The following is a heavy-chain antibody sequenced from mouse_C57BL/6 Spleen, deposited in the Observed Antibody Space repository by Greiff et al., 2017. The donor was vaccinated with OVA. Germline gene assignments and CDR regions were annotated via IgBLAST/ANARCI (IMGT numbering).Heavy chain of an antibody. J-gene: IGHJ2*01. CDR3: ARGKGLPDY. CDR1: GYTFTSYW. D-gene: IGHD2-2*01. Sequence: QVQLQQPGAELVKPGASVKLSCKASGYTFTSYWMHWVKQRPGRGLEWIGRIDPNSGGTKYNEKFKDKATMTVDKSSSTAYMELARLTSEDAAVYYCARGKGLPDYWGQGTTLTVSS. V-gene: IGHV1-62-3*01. CDR2: IDPNSGGT.